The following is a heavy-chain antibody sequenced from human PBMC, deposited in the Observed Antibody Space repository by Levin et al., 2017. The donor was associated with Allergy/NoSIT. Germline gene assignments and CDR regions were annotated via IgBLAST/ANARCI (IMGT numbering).Heavy chain of an antibody. Sequence: GASVKVSCAASGFTFTRYWMSWVRLAPGKGLEWVANIKQDGSEKYYVDSVEGRFTVSRDNAKNSLYLQMNSLRAEDTAKYYCALYGGGAFDVWGLGTMVTVSS. D-gene: IGHD3-16*01. V-gene: IGHV3-7*01. CDR3: ALYGGGAFDV. CDR2: IKQDGSEK. J-gene: IGHJ3*01. CDR1: GFTFTRYW.